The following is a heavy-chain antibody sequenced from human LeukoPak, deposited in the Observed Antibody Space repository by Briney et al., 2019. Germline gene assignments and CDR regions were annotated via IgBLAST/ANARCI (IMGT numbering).Heavy chain of an antibody. CDR3: ARGPAAVHP. D-gene: IGHD6-13*01. CDR2: INHIGGT. J-gene: IGHJ4*02. V-gene: IGHV4-34*01. Sequence: SETLPLTCAVYGWSLNNHYWIWIRQPPGKGLEWIGEINHIGGTNYNPSLESRVTISIDTSKSQFFLKLSSVTAADTAVYYCARGPAAVHPWGQGTLVTVSS. CDR1: GWSLNNHY.